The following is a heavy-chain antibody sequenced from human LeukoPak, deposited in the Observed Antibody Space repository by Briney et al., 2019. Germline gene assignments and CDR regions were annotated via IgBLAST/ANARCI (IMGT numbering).Heavy chain of an antibody. CDR3: ARPGQLGSLYYGLDV. CDR2: IYYTGST. V-gene: IGHV4-59*01. Sequence: SETLSLTCGVSGGAITNYYWNWIRQAPGKGLEWLGYIYYTGSTTYNPSVKSRITISLDTSKKQISLKLRSVTAADTAVYYCARPGQLGSLYYGLDVWGQGTTVIVSS. J-gene: IGHJ6*02. D-gene: IGHD7-27*01. CDR1: GGAITNYY.